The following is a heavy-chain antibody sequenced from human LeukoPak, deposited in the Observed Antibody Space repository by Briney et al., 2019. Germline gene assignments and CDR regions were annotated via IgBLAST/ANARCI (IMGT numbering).Heavy chain of an antibody. CDR2: TSRYNGNT. CDR1: GYTXTSYG. Sequence: ASVKASCKASGYTXTSYGISGVRQAPGQGLEWMGWTSRYNGNTNYAQKLQGRVTMTTDTSTSTAYMELRSLRSDDTAVYYCARVGCTSTSCYPEKDYWGQGTLVTVSS. CDR3: ARVGCTSTSCYPEKDY. D-gene: IGHD2-2*01. V-gene: IGHV1-18*01. J-gene: IGHJ4*02.